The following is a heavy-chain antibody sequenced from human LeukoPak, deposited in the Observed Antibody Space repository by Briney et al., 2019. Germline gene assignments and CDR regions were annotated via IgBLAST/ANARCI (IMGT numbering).Heavy chain of an antibody. CDR2: IRYDGSNK. D-gene: IGHD3-3*01. V-gene: IGHV3-30*02. CDR3: AKGVTIFGVVTHYYYMDV. CDR1: GFTFSSYG. J-gene: IGHJ6*03. Sequence: GGSLRLSCAASGFTFSSYGMHWVRQAPGKGLEWVAFIRYDGSNKYYADSVKGRFTISRDNSKSTLYLQMNSLRAEDTAVYYCAKGVTIFGVVTHYYYMDVWGKGTTVTVSS.